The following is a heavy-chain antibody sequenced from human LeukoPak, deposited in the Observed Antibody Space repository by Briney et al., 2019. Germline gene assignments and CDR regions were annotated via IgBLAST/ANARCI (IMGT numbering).Heavy chain of an antibody. CDR1: GFTFSDHW. D-gene: IGHD6-13*01. J-gene: IGHJ4*02. Sequence: GGSLRLSCEASGFTFSDHWMSWVRQAPGKGLEWVANIKQDGSARNYVDSVKGRFTISRDNAKNSLFLQMNSLGAEDTAVYYCAREGPYSTTSTGSVWGQGTLVTVSS. V-gene: IGHV3-7*01. CDR2: IKQDGSAR. CDR3: AREGPYSTTSTGSV.